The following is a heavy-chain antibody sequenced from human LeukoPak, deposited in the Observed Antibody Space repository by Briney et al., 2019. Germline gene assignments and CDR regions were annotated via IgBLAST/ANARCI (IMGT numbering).Heavy chain of an antibody. D-gene: IGHD3-10*01. Sequence: SGGSLRLSCAASGFTFSSNGMSWIRQAAGKGLEWVSYISNRGSTIYYADSVKGRFTISRDNAKNSLYLQMNSLRAEDTAVYYCARDKKTLWFGELIPRAPMDVWGQGTTVTVSS. J-gene: IGHJ6*02. CDR3: ARDKKTLWFGELIPRAPMDV. CDR1: GFTFSSNG. V-gene: IGHV3-11*01. CDR2: ISNRGSTI.